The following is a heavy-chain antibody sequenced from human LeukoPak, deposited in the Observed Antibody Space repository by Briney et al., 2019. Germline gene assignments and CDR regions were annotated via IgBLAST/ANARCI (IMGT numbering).Heavy chain of an antibody. CDR2: IKLDGSEK. D-gene: IGHD1-1*01. CDR3: ARDAWKDRYFDY. V-gene: IGHV3-7*01. J-gene: IGHJ4*02. Sequence: PEGSLRLSCAASGFTFSSYWMSWVRQAPGRGLEWVANIKLDGSEKWYADSVKGRFTISRDNAKTSLFMQMNSLRAEDTAVYYCARDAWKDRYFDYWGQGTLVTVSS. CDR1: GFTFSSYW.